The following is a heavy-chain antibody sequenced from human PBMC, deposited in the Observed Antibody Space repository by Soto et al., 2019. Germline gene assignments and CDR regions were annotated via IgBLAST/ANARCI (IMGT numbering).Heavy chain of an antibody. Sequence: PGGSLRLSCSASGFDFNSYAIHWVRQPPGKGLEYVSVISPQGGSTYYADSVKGRFSISRDDSKSTVYLQMSSLRPGDTAVYFCVNMMIARGAFDLWGQGTLVTVSS. V-gene: IGHV3-64D*06. D-gene: IGHD2-21*01. CDR3: VNMMIARGAFDL. CDR2: ISPQGGST. J-gene: IGHJ4*02. CDR1: GFDFNSYA.